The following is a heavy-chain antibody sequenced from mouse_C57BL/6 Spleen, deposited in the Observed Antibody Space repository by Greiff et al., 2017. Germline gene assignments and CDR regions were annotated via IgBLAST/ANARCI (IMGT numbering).Heavy chain of an antibody. Sequence: QVQLQQPGAELVKPGASVKMSCKASGYTFTSYWITWVTQRPGQGLEWIGDIYPGSGSTNYNEKFKSKATLTVDTSSSTAYMQLSSLTSEDSAVYYCASPGQLRLRFAYWGQGTLVTVSA. J-gene: IGHJ3*01. CDR3: ASPGQLRLRFAY. CDR1: GYTFTSYW. V-gene: IGHV1-55*01. CDR2: IYPGSGST. D-gene: IGHD3-2*02.